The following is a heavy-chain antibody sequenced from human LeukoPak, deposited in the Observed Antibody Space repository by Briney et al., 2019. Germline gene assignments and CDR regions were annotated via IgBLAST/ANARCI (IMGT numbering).Heavy chain of an antibody. CDR3: ATGPPLGYFDWLFTPLSWFDP. D-gene: IGHD3-9*01. CDR2: INPSGGST. Sequence: ASVKVSCKASGYTFTGYYMHWVRQAPGQGLEWMGIINPSGGSTSYAQKFQGRVTTTRDMSTSTVYMELSSLRSEDTAVYYCATGPPLGYFDWLFTPLSWFDPWGQGTLVTVSS. J-gene: IGHJ5*02. CDR1: GYTFTGYY. V-gene: IGHV1-46*01.